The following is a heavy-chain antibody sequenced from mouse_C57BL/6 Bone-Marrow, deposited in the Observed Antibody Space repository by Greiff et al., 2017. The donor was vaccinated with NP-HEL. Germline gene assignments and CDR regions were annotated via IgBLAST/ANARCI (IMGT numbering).Heavy chain of an antibody. D-gene: IGHD2-4*01. Sequence: VHLVESGPGLVAPSQSLSITCTVSGFSLTSYAISWVRQPPGKGLEWLGVIWTGGGTNYNSALKSRLSISKDNSKSQVFLKMNSLQTDDTARYYCAIYYDYHVGFAYWGQGTLVTVSA. J-gene: IGHJ3*01. CDR2: IWTGGGT. V-gene: IGHV2-9-1*01. CDR1: GFSLTSYA. CDR3: AIYYDYHVGFAY.